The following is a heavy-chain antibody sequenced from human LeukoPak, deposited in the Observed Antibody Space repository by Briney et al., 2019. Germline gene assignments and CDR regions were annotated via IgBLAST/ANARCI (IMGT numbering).Heavy chain of an antibody. D-gene: IGHD2-21*02. CDR2: ISGSGGNT. J-gene: IGHJ4*02. CDR1: GFTFDDYA. Sequence: GGSLRLSCAASGFTFDDYAMSWVRQAPGKGLEWVSAISGSGGNTYYADSVKGRFTISRDNSKNTVYLQMNSLRDEDTAVYYCARFVMVTAGDYWGQGTLVTVSS. CDR3: ARFVMVTAGDY. V-gene: IGHV3-23*01.